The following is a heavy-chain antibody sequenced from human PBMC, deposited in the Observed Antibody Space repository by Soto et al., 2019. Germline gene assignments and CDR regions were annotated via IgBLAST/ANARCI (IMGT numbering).Heavy chain of an antibody. CDR2: IIPLVAIT. CDR3: AREGPGETLDY. J-gene: IGHJ4*02. CDR1: GGTLNSYS. Sequence: QVQLVQSGTEVRKPGSSVKVSCETSGGTLNSYSISWVRQAPGQGLEWLGRIIPLVAITNYAQKFQGRVTIAADKSTSTAYMERSSLACEDTAVYYCAREGPGETLDYGGQGTRVTVSS. D-gene: IGHD1-1*01. V-gene: IGHV1-69*08.